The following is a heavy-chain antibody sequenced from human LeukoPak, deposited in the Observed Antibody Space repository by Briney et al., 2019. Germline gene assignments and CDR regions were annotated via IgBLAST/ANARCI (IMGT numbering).Heavy chain of an antibody. Sequence: ASVKVSCKASGFTFTGYYIHWVRQAPGQGLEWMGWVNPNSGGTNYAQMFQGRVTMTRDTSINTAYMELSGLRSDDTAVYYCARDSYGGNSSLGYWGQGTLVTVSS. CDR1: GFTFTGYY. J-gene: IGHJ4*02. D-gene: IGHD4-23*01. CDR2: VNPNSGGT. CDR3: ARDSYGGNSSLGY. V-gene: IGHV1-2*02.